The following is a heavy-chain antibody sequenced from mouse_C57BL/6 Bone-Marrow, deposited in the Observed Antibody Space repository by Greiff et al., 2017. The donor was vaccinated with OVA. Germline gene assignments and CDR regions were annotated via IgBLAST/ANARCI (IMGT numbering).Heavy chain of an antibody. CDR1: GYTFTSYD. D-gene: IGHD2-4*01. CDR2: IYPRDGST. V-gene: IGHV1-85*01. Sequence: QVQLKESGPELVKPGASVKLSCKASGYTFTSYDINWVKQRPGQGLEWIGWIYPRDGSTKYNEKFKGKATLTVDTSSSTAYMELHSLTSEDSAVYFCASIYYDYDKVWGTGTTVTVSS. CDR3: ASIYYDYDKV. J-gene: IGHJ1*03.